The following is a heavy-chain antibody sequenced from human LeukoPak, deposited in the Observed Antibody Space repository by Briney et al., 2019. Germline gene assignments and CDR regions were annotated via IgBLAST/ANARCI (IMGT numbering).Heavy chain of an antibody. D-gene: IGHD2-15*01. Sequence: SETLSLTCTVSGGSISSSSYYWGWIRQPPGKGLEWIGSIYYSGSTYYNPSLKSRVTISVDTSKNQFSLKLSSVTAADTAVYYCARVDAEVDYWGQGTLVTVSS. CDR2: IYYSGST. CDR1: GGSISSSSYY. V-gene: IGHV4-39*07. CDR3: ARVDAEVDY. J-gene: IGHJ4*02.